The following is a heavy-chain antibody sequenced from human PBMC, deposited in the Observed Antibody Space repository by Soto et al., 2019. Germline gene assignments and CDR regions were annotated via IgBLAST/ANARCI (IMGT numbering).Heavy chain of an antibody. CDR1: DYIFSNYH. CDR2: ISANNDNT. Sequence: ASVKVSCKASDYIFSNYHINWVRQAPGQGPEWMGSISANNDNTQYAQMSQGRVTMTTEKSTNTVYMELRSLGSDDTAVYYCAKPGDIYEFWSGYYRTANYFDFWGQGSLVTVSS. V-gene: IGHV1-18*01. J-gene: IGHJ4*02. CDR3: AKPGDIYEFWSGYYRTANYFDF. D-gene: IGHD3-3*01.